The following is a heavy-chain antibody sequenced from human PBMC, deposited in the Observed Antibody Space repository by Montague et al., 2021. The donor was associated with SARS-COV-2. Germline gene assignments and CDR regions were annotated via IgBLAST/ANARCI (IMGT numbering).Heavy chain of an antibody. V-gene: IGHV4-39*01. Sequence: SETLSLTCTVSGGSITSSSYYWGWIRQPPGKGLEWIGSIYYSGSTYYNPSLKSRVTISVDTSKNQFSLKLSSVTAADTAVYYCARHGPFVVVTAIHDTFDIWGQGTMVTVSS. CDR1: GGSITSSSYY. CDR2: IYYSGST. CDR3: ARHGPFVVVTAIHDTFDI. J-gene: IGHJ3*02. D-gene: IGHD2-21*02.